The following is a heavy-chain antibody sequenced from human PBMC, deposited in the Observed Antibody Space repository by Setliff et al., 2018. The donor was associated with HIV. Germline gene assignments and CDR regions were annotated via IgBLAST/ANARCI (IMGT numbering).Heavy chain of an antibody. V-gene: IGHV1-69*06. CDR1: GDTFSTYA. Sequence: SVKVSCKASGDTFSTYALSWIRQAPGQGLEWMGSIIPIFGAANYAQNLQGRVTITADKSTNTVSLDLSSLRSDDTAIYFCARHGGPTTITTGYYFDIWGQGTLVTVSS. CDR2: IIPIFGAA. J-gene: IGHJ4*02. CDR3: ARHGGPTTITTGYYFDI. D-gene: IGHD4-4*01.